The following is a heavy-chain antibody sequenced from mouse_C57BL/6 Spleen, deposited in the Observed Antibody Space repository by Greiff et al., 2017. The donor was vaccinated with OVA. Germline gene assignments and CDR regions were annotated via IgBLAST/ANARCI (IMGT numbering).Heavy chain of an antibody. Sequence: EVKLVESGGGLVQPGGSLSLSCAASGFTFTDYYMSWVRQPPGKALEWLGFIRNKANGYTKEYSASVKGRFTISRDTSQSILYLQMNALRAEDSATYYCARSLNWAYAMDYWGQGTSVTVSS. V-gene: IGHV7-3*01. J-gene: IGHJ4*01. D-gene: IGHD4-1*01. CDR3: ARSLNWAYAMDY. CDR1: GFTFTDYY. CDR2: IRNKANGYTK.